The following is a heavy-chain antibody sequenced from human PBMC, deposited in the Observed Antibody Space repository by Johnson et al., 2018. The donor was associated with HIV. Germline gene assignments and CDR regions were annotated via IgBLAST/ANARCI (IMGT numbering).Heavy chain of an antibody. D-gene: IGHD6-19*01. Sequence: VQLVESGGGLVQPGGSLRLSCAASGFTFSSYAMSWVRQAAGKGLEWVSAISGSGGSTIYYADSRKGGFTISRDNSKNTLYLQMNSLRAEDTAVYYCARAVARGQWLANGYIWGQGTMVTVSS. J-gene: IGHJ3*02. CDR1: GFTFSSYA. CDR3: ARAVARGQWLANGYI. V-gene: IGHV3-23*04. CDR2: ISGSGGSTI.